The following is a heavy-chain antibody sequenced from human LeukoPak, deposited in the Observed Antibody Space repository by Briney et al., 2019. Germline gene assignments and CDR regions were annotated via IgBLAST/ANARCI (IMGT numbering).Heavy chain of an antibody. J-gene: IGHJ4*02. Sequence: SETLSLTCAVSGGSISSSNWWSWVRQPPGKGLEWIGEIYHSGSTNYNPSLKSRVTISVDTSKNQFSLKLSSVTAADTAVYYCARGSWNSFDYWGQGTLVTVSS. CDR3: ARGSWNSFDY. V-gene: IGHV4-4*02. CDR2: IYHSGST. CDR1: GGSISSSNW. D-gene: IGHD1-7*01.